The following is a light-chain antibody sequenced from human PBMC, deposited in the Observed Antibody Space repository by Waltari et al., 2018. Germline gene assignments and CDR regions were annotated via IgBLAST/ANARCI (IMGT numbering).Light chain of an antibody. CDR1: QNIGND. CDR3: QQRNNWPPFT. V-gene: IGKV3-11*01. CDR2: DSS. J-gene: IGKJ3*01. Sequence: ETVLTQSPATLSLSPGERATLSCRASQNIGNDLAWYQQRPGQALRLLIYDSSTRATGIPSRFSGSGSGTDFTLTISSLGPEDVATYFCQQRNNWPPFTFGPGTILDIK.